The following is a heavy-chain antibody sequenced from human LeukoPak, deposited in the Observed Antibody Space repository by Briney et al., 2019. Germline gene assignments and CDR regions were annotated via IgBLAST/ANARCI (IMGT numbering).Heavy chain of an antibody. CDR1: GGSISSYY. CDR2: FYYSGST. CDR3: ARHPSPGSGWYRFYYFDY. D-gene: IGHD6-19*01. Sequence: PSETLSLTCTVSGGSISSYYWSWIRQPPGKGLEWIGFFYYSGSTNYNPSLKSRVTISVDTSKNQLSLRLNSVTAADTAVYYCARHPSPGSGWYRFYYFDYWGQGTLVTVSS. J-gene: IGHJ4*02. V-gene: IGHV4-59*08.